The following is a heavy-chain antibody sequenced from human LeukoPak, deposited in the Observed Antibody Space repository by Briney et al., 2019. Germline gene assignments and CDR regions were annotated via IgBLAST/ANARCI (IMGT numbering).Heavy chain of an antibody. CDR1: GFTFSSYE. Sequence: GGSLRLSCAASGFTFSSYEMNWVRQAPGKGLEWVSYISVDGSSIYYTDSVKGRFTISRDNARNSLYLQMSRLRAEDTAVYYCAREKLSFFDSSGYFDYWGQGTLVTVSS. CDR2: ISVDGSSI. J-gene: IGHJ4*02. CDR3: AREKLSFFDSSGYFDY. V-gene: IGHV3-48*03. D-gene: IGHD3-22*01.